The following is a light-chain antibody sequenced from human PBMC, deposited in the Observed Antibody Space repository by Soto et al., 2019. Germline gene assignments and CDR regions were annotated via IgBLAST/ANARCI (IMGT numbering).Light chain of an antibody. V-gene: IGKV1-5*01. CDR1: QSIRTW. CDR3: QQHNSYWT. CDR2: DAS. J-gene: IGKJ1*01. Sequence: DIQMTQSPSTLSASEGDRVTITCRASQSIRTWLAWYQQKPGKAPKLLIYDASTMERGVPSRFSGSGSGTELSLTIGTQPPDDFSTYYCQQHNSYWTFGQGTKVEIK.